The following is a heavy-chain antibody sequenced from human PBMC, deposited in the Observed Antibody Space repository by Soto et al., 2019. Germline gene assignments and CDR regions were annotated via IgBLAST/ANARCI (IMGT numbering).Heavy chain of an antibody. D-gene: IGHD2-2*01. J-gene: IGHJ6*02. V-gene: IGHV1-69*08. CDR3: ARDSPRCSSTSCYSYGMDV. Sequence: QVQLVQSGAEVKKPGSSVKVSCKASGGTFSSYTISWVRQAPGQGLEWMGRIIPILGIANYAQKFQGRVTITADKSTSTAYMELSSLRSEDTAVYYCARDSPRCSSTSCYSYGMDVWGQGTTVTVSS. CDR1: GGTFSSYT. CDR2: IIPILGIA.